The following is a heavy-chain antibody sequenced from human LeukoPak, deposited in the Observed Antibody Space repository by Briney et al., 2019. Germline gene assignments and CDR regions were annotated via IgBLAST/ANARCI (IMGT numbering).Heavy chain of an antibody. J-gene: IGHJ4*02. CDR3: ARDRGSSRAYFDY. CDR2: VSFSGNT. CDR1: GGSINIGGFY. V-gene: IGHV4-31*03. D-gene: IGHD6-6*01. Sequence: SETLSLTCSVSGGSINIGGFYWSWIRQLPGTDLEWIGNVSFSGNTYYSPSLKSRVTIAIDSSKNQFSLRLSSVTAADTAVYYCARDRGSSRAYFDYWGQGSLVTVSS.